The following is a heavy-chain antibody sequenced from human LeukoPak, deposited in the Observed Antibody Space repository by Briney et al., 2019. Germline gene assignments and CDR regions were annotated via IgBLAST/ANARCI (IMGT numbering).Heavy chain of an antibody. CDR2: ISNDGSNK. CDR3: AREDYDILTGLDY. J-gene: IGHJ4*02. CDR1: GFTFSTYG. D-gene: IGHD3-9*01. Sequence: GGSLRLSCAASGFTFSTYGMHWVRQAPGKGLEWVAVISNDGSNKLYGDSVEGRFTISRDNSKNTLYLQMNSLRAEDTAVYYCAREDYDILTGLDYWGQGTLVTVSS. V-gene: IGHV3-30*03.